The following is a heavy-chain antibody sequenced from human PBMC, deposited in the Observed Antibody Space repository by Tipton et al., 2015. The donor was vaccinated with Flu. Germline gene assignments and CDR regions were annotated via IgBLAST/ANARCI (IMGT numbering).Heavy chain of an antibody. V-gene: IGHV4-38-2*01. CDR3: ARMGGHIAEPAYDAFDT. Sequence: LRLSCSVSGDSIGSGYFWGWIRQPPGKGLEWIGNVHRTGSPYYNPSLRSRVIMTVDGAKNQFSLRPTSVTATDTAVYYCARMGGHIAEPAYDAFDTWGQGTLVTVSS. D-gene: IGHD2-21*01. CDR1: GDSIGSGYF. J-gene: IGHJ3*02. CDR2: VHRTGSP.